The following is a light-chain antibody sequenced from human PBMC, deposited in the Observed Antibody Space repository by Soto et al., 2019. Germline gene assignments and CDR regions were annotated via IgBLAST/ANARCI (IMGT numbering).Light chain of an antibody. CDR1: GIGSKT. CDR2: DDS. CDR3: QVWQSSSDEKDV. Sequence: SYELTQPTSVSVAPGQTARITCGGNGIGSKTVHWYQQKPGQAPVLVVYDDSARYSGIPERFSGSNSGNTATLTISRFEAWDEAYYYCQVWQSSSDEKDVSGDRTKVT. J-gene: IGLJ1*01. V-gene: IGLV3-21*02.